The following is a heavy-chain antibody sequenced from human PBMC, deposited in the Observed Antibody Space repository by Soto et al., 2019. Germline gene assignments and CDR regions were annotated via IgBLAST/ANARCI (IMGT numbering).Heavy chain of an antibody. V-gene: IGHV1-69*01. CDR3: ASPDYGGNSMPPEN. D-gene: IGHD4-17*01. J-gene: IGHJ4*02. CDR2: IIPIFGTA. CDR1: GGTFSSYA. Sequence: QVQLVQSGAEVKKPGSSVTVSCKASGGTFSSYAISWVRQAPGPGLEWMGGIIPIFGTANYAQKFQGRVTITADESTSTAYMELSSLRSEDTAVYYCASPDYGGNSMPPENWGQGTLVTVSS.